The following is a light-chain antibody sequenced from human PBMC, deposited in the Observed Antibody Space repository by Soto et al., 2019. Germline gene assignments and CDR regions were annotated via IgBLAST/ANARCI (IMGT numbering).Light chain of an antibody. Sequence: DIQITQSPSTLSSSVGDTVTVTCRSSQSVSGLLAWYQQKPGEAPKLLIYDASALPRGVPSRFSGSGSGTKFTLTIASLQPDDFATYYCQQYETFSGTFGPGTNVDIK. CDR3: QQYETFSGT. CDR2: DAS. V-gene: IGKV1-5*01. J-gene: IGKJ1*01. CDR1: QSVSGL.